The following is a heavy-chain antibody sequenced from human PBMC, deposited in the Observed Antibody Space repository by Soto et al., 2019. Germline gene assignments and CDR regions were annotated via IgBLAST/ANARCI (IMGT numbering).Heavy chain of an antibody. D-gene: IGHD1-26*01. CDR1: GFTFSSYA. J-gene: IGHJ4*02. CDR2: ISGSGGST. CDR3: AKEGGGSYRNFDY. Sequence: GESLKISCAASGFTFSSYAMSWVRQAPGKGLEWVSAISGSGGSTYYADSVKGRFTISRDNSKNTLYLQMNSLRAEDTAVYYCAKEGGGSYRNFDYWGQGTLVTVSS. V-gene: IGHV3-23*01.